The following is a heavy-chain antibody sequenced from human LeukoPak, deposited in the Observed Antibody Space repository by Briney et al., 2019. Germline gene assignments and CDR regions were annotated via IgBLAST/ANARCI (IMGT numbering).Heavy chain of an antibody. CDR2: INPSGGST. D-gene: IGHD6-13*01. CDR1: GYTLTELS. CDR3: AREGSSWYGYYYMDV. Sequence: GASVKVSCKVSGYTLTELSMHWVRQAPGQGLEWRGIINPSGGSTSYAQKFQGRVTMTRDTSTSTVYMELSSLRSEDTAVYYCAREGSSWYGYYYMDVWGKGTTVTISS. V-gene: IGHV1-46*01. J-gene: IGHJ6*03.